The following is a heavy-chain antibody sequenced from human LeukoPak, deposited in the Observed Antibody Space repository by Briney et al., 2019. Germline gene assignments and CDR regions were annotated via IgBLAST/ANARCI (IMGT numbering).Heavy chain of an antibody. D-gene: IGHD2-21*02. CDR3: ARGESYCGGDCYLY. J-gene: IGHJ4*02. V-gene: IGHV4-59*01. Sequence: SETLSLTCTVSGASIGTYYWSWIRQPPGKGLEWIGYIYYSGSTNYNPSLKSRVSISVDTSKNQFSLKLGSVTAADTAVYYCARGESYCGGDCYLYWGQGTLVTVSS. CDR2: IYYSGST. CDR1: GASIGTYY.